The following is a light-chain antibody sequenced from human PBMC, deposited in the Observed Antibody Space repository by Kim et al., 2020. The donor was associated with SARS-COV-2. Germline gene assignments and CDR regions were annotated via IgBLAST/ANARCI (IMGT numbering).Light chain of an antibody. J-gene: IGKJ1*01. V-gene: IGKV3-20*01. Sequence: EIVLMQSPGTLSLSPGERATLSCRASQSISINYLAWYQQKRGQAPRLLIYGTSYRATGVPDRFSGSGSETDFTLTISRLEPEDFAVYYCQQYFASPRTFGQGTKVDIK. CDR1: QSISINY. CDR2: GTS. CDR3: QQYFASPRT.